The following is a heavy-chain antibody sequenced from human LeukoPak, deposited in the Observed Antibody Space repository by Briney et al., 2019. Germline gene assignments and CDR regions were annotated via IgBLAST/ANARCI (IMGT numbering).Heavy chain of an antibody. CDR1: GYTFTSYG. CDR2: ISAYNGNT. Sequence: ASVKVSCKASGYTFTSYGISWVRQAPGRGLEWMGWISAYNGNTNYAQKLQGRVTMTTDTSTSTAYMELRSLRSDDTAVYYCARDKFTYYYDSSGYESGFDPWGQGTLVTVSS. D-gene: IGHD3-22*01. V-gene: IGHV1-18*01. CDR3: ARDKFTYYYDSSGYESGFDP. J-gene: IGHJ5*02.